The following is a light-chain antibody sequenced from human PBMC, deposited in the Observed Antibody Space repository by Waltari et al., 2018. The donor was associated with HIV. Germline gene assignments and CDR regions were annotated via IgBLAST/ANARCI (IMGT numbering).Light chain of an antibody. J-gene: IGKJ4*01. CDR1: QSVLYSSDNKNY. V-gene: IGKV4-1*01. CDR3: QQSYSPPLT. Sequence: DIVMTQSPASLAVSLGERAAINCKSSQSVLYSSDNKNYLAWYQQRPGQPPKLLMYWASTRESGVPDRFSGSGSGTDFTLTISSLQAEDVAVYYCQQSYSPPLTFGGGTKVGIK. CDR2: WAS.